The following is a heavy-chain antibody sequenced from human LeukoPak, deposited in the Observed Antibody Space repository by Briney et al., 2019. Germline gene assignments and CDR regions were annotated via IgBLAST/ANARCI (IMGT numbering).Heavy chain of an antibody. CDR2: ISYDGSNK. D-gene: IGHD6-13*01. CDR1: GFTFSSYA. J-gene: IGHJ4*02. Sequence: GESLRLSCAASGFTFSSYAMHWVRQPPGKGLEWVAVISYDGSNKYYADSVKGRFTISRDNSKNTLYLQMNSLRAEDTAVYYCARDGPRLYSSSKGSFDYWGQGTLVTVSS. V-gene: IGHV3-30*04. CDR3: ARDGPRLYSSSKGSFDY.